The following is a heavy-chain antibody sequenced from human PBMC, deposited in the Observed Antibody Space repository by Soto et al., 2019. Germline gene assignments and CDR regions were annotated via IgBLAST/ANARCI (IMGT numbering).Heavy chain of an antibody. Sequence: GESLKISCKGSGYSFSDNWMGWVRQTPGKGLEWMGIIWPRDSDTRYSPSFQGQVTISATKSITTVFLQWSSLRASDTAMYYCARQIYDSDTGPNFQYYFDSWGQGTPVTVSS. CDR3: ARQIYDSDTGPNFQYYFDS. J-gene: IGHJ4*02. CDR2: IWPRDSDT. V-gene: IGHV5-51*01. CDR1: GYSFSDNW. D-gene: IGHD3-22*01.